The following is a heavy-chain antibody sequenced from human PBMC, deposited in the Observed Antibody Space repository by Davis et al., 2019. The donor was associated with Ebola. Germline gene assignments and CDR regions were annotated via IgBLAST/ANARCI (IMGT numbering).Heavy chain of an antibody. CDR3: ASRGYRPEGAFDI. J-gene: IGHJ3*02. Sequence: PSETLSLTCTVSGGSISSGGYYWSWIRQHPGKGLEWIGYIYYSGSTYYNPSLKSRVTISVDTSKNQFSLKLSSVTAADTAVYYCASRGYRPEGAFDIWGQGTMVTVSS. CDR1: GGSISSGGYY. V-gene: IGHV4-31*03. D-gene: IGHD5-18*01. CDR2: IYYSGST.